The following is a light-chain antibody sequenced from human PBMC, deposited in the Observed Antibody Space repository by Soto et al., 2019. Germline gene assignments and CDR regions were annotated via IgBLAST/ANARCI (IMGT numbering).Light chain of an antibody. J-gene: IGKJ5*01. CDR1: QSVSSY. Sequence: EIVLTQSPATLSLSPGESATLSCRASQSVSSYLAWYQQKPGQGPRLLIYDASNRATGVSARFSATGSETDFTLTISGLQSGDSAVYFCQQYNNWPFSFGQGTRLEIK. V-gene: IGKV3-11*01. CDR2: DAS. CDR3: QQYNNWPFS.